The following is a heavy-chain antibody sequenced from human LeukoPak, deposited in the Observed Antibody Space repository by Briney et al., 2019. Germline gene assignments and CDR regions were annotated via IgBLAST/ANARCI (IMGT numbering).Heavy chain of an antibody. Sequence: GASVKVSCKTSGYTFTNYGISWVRRAPGQGLEWMGWISGYNGDTKYAQKVQGRVTMTTDKSTSTAYMELRSLRSDDTAVYYCARCYGSGRWALDIWGQGTMVTVSS. D-gene: IGHD3-10*01. CDR3: ARCYGSGRWALDI. J-gene: IGHJ3*02. CDR1: GYTFTNYG. V-gene: IGHV1-18*01. CDR2: ISGYNGDT.